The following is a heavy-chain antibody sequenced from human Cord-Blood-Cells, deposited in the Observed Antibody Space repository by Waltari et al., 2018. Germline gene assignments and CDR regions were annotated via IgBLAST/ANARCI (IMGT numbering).Heavy chain of an antibody. D-gene: IGHD2-2*02. V-gene: IGHV4-34*01. Sequence: QVQLQQWGAGLLKPSETLSLTCAVYGGSFSGYYWSWIRTPPGQGLEWIGEINHSGSTNYNPSLKSRVTISVDTSKNQFSLKLSSVTAADTAVYYCARGRRDIVVVPAALRYFDYWGQGTLVTVSS. CDR1: GGSFSGYY. CDR2: INHSGST. J-gene: IGHJ4*02. CDR3: ARGRRDIVVVPAALRYFDY.